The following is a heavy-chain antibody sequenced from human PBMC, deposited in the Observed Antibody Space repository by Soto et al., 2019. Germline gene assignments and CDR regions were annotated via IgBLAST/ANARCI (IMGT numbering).Heavy chain of an antibody. CDR3: ATSLTGTTSLYYYYGMDV. D-gene: IGHD1-7*01. Sequence: EASVKVSCKASGYTFTGYYMHWVRQAPGQGLEWMGWINPNSGGTNYAQKFQGRVTMTRDTSISTAYMELSRLRSDDTAVYYCATSLTGTTSLYYYYGMDVWGQGTTVTVSS. V-gene: IGHV1-2*02. CDR1: GYTFTGYY. CDR2: INPNSGGT. J-gene: IGHJ6*02.